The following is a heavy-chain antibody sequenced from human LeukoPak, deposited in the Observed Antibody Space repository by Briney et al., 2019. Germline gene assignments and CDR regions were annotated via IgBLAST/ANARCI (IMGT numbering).Heavy chain of an antibody. J-gene: IGHJ6*04. CDR1: GFTFSQYA. D-gene: IGHD3-10*02. Sequence: GGSLRLSCAASGFTFSQYAMNWVRQAPGKGLEWVSVISGSGRSTYYADSVKGRFTISRDNSKNTLYLQMNSLRAEDTAVYYCAELGITMIGGVWGKGTTVTISS. V-gene: IGHV3-23*01. CDR3: AELGITMIGGV. CDR2: ISGSGRST.